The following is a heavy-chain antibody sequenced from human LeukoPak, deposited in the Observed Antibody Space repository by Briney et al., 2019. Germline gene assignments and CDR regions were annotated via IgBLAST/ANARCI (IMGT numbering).Heavy chain of an antibody. CDR3: AGTHYYAFDI. CDR2: ISSSSAYT. J-gene: IGHJ3*02. CDR1: GFTFSDYY. D-gene: IGHD3-10*01. V-gene: IGHV3-11*03. Sequence: TGGSLRLSCAASGFTFSDYYMSWIRQAPGKGLEWVSYISSSSAYTNYADSVKGRFTISRDNAKNSLCLQMDSLRAEDTAVYYCAGTHYYAFDIWGQGTMVTVSS.